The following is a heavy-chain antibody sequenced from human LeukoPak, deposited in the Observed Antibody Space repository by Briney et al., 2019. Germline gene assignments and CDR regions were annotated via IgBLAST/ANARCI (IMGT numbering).Heavy chain of an antibody. CDR2: IKSKTDGGTT. J-gene: IGHJ4*02. CDR3: TTDLDCSSTSCSN. V-gene: IGHV3-15*01. D-gene: IGHD2-2*01. CDR1: GFTFSNAW. Sequence: GGSLRLSCAAFGFTFSNAWMSWVRQAPGKGLEWVGRIKSKTDGGTTDYAAPVKGRFTISRDDSKNTLYLQMNSLKTEGTAVYYCTTDLDCSSTSCSNWGQGTLVTVSS.